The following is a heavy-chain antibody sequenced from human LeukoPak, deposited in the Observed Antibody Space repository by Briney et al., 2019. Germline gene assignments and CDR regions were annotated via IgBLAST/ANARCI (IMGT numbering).Heavy chain of an antibody. D-gene: IGHD3-9*01. CDR3: AGIFYHILTSSYYFDY. Sequence: PGGSLRLSCAASGFTFSNYWMSWVRQAPGKGLEWVANIKQDGSEKYYVDSVKGRFTISRDNAKNSLYLQMNSLRAEDTAVYYCAGIFYHILTSSYYFDYWGQGTLVTVSS. CDR2: IKQDGSEK. V-gene: IGHV3-7*03. CDR1: GFTFSNYW. J-gene: IGHJ4*02.